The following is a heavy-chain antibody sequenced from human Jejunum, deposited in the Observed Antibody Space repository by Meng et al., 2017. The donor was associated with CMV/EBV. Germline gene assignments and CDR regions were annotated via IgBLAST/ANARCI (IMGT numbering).Heavy chain of an antibody. V-gene: IGHV1-18*01. CDR2: ISAKNGKI. CDR3: ARDGRFLGWLLVDPQFFGLDV. CDR1: YG. D-gene: IGHD3/OR15-3a*01. Sequence: YGISWVRQAPGQGLEWMGWISAKNGKINYAQKFQGRVTMTTDSPTSTTYMELRGLRSDDTAAYYCARDGRFLGWLLVDPQFFGLDVWGQGTTVTVSS. J-gene: IGHJ6*02.